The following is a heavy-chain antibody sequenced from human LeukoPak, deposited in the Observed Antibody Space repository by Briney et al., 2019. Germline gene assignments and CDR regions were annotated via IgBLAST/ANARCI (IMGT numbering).Heavy chain of an antibody. Sequence: GGSLRLSCAASGFTFDDYGMSWVRQAPGKGLEWVSGINWNGGSTGYADSVKGRFTISRDNAKNSLYLQMDSLRAEDTALYYCARVRSGSYRAYDYYYMDVWGKGTTVTVSS. V-gene: IGHV3-20*04. CDR3: ARVRSGSYRAYDYYYMDV. J-gene: IGHJ6*03. CDR1: GFTFDDYG. D-gene: IGHD1-26*01. CDR2: INWNGGST.